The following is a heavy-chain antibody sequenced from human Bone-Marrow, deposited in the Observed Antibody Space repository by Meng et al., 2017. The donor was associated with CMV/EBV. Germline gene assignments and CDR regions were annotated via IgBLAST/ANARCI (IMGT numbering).Heavy chain of an antibody. CDR1: GFTFSGNP. CDR3: ANQLRFLEWLLYFQH. J-gene: IGHJ1*01. CDR2: VSHDGKDK. D-gene: IGHD3-3*01. V-gene: IGHV3-30-3*02. Sequence: GGSLRLSCAASGFTFSGNPMHWVRQAPGKGLEWVAYVSHDGKDKFYAGSVKGRFTISRDNSKNTLYLQMNSLRAEDTAVYYCANQLRFLEWLLYFQHWGQGTLVTVSS.